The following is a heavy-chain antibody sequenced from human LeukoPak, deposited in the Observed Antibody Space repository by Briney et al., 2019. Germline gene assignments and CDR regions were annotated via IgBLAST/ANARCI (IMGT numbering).Heavy chain of an antibody. Sequence: GGSLRLSCAASGFTFSAYAMAWVRQAPGKGLVCVSHITTGGSSTFHADSVKGRFTISRDNAKNSLYLQMNSLRGEDTAVYYCARVRYDSGWYDYWGQGALVIVSS. D-gene: IGHD6-19*01. CDR2: ITTGGSST. CDR3: ARVRYDSGWYDY. CDR1: GFTFSAYA. V-gene: IGHV3-48*04. J-gene: IGHJ4*02.